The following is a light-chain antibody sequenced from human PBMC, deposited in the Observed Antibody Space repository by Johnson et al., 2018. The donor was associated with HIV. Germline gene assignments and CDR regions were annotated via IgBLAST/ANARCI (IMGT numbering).Light chain of an antibody. Sequence: QSVLTQPPSVSAAPGQRVSISCSGSSSNIGNNYVSWYQQVPGTAPKLLIYDNNRRPSGIPDRFSGSKSGTSTTLGITVLPTAAEADYYIGTWDSSLGTAFFGTGTKVTVL. CDR2: DNN. V-gene: IGLV1-51*01. J-gene: IGLJ1*01. CDR1: SSNIGNNY. CDR3: GTWDSSLGTAF.